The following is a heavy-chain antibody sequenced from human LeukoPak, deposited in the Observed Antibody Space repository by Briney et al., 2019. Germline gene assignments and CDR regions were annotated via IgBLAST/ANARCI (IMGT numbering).Heavy chain of an antibody. D-gene: IGHD6-6*01. J-gene: IGHJ6*03. V-gene: IGHV3-48*03. Sequence: PGGSLRLSCAASGFTFSSYELNWVRQAPGKGLEWVSYISSSGSTIKYADSVKGRFTISRGNAKNSLYLQMNSLRAEDTAVYYCARVAARPHYYYMDVWGKGTTVIVSS. CDR2: ISSSGSTI. CDR3: ARVAARPHYYYMDV. CDR1: GFTFSSYE.